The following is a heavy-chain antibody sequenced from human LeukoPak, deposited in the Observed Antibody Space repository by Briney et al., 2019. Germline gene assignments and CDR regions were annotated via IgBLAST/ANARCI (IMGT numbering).Heavy chain of an antibody. CDR1: GGSFSNYG. V-gene: IGHV1-69*13. Sequence: GVSVKVSCKSSGGSFSNYGISWVRKAPGLGLEWMGGIIPMYHTPTYAQSFQGRVIITADESTRTVYMEMSSLRSEDTATYFCARERLEYDPSFRDYECFHIWGQGTVVTVSS. D-gene: IGHD3-22*01. CDR2: IIPMYHTP. J-gene: IGHJ3*02. CDR3: ARERLEYDPSFRDYECFHI.